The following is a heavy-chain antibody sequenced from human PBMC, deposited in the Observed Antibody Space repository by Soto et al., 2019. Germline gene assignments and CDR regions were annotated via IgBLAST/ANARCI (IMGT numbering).Heavy chain of an antibody. CDR1: GGSISSSIW. CDR2: IYHSGST. Sequence: PSETLSLTCAVSGGSISSSIWWSWVRQPPGKGLEWIGEIYHSGSTNYNPSLKSRVTISVDKSKNQFSLKLSCVTAADTAVYYCASPQRGNGFDIWGQGTMVTVSS. J-gene: IGHJ3*02. CDR3: ASPQRGNGFDI. V-gene: IGHV4-4*02. D-gene: IGHD6-13*01.